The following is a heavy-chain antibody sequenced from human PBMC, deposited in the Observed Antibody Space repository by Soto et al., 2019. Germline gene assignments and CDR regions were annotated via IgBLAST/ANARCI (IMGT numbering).Heavy chain of an antibody. V-gene: IGHV3-53*01. J-gene: IGHJ4*02. D-gene: IGHD3-22*01. CDR2: IYSGGST. Sequence: SLRLSCAASGFTVSSNYMSWVRQAPGKGLEWVSVIYSGGSTYYADSVKGRFTISRDNSKNTLYLQMNSLRAEDTAVYYCAREGSSGYYYAFDFWGQGTPVTVSS. CDR3: AREGSSGYYYAFDF. CDR1: GFTVSSNY.